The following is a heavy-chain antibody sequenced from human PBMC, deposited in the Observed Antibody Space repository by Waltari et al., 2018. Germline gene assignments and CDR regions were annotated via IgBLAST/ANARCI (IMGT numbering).Heavy chain of an antibody. CDR2: NSTDNGNT. CDR1: GYTFTSYG. V-gene: IGHV1-18*01. CDR3: ARDQGDGWNEFGAFDI. J-gene: IGHJ3*02. Sequence: QVQLVQSGAEVKKPGASVKVSCKASGYTFTSYGISWVRQAPGQGLEWRGWNSTDNGNTNYAQKLQGRVTMTTDTSTSTAYMELRSLRSDDTAVYYCARDQGDGWNEFGAFDIWGQGTMVTVSS. D-gene: IGHD1-1*01.